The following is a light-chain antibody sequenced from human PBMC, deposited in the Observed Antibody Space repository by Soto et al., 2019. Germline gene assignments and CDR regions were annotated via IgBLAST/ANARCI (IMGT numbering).Light chain of an antibody. Sequence: EIVMTQSPATLSVSPGERATLSCRASQSVSSNLAWYQQKPGQAPRLLIYGASTRATGIPARFSGSGSGTEFTPTISSLQSEDFAVYYCQQYNNWPPRRTFGQGTKVDIK. CDR1: QSVSSN. CDR2: GAS. CDR3: QQYNNWPPRRT. V-gene: IGKV3-15*01. J-gene: IGKJ1*01.